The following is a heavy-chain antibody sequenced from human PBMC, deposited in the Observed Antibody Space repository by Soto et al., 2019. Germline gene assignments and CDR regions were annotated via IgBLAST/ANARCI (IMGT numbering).Heavy chain of an antibody. CDR3: AKATPIWFGELLSPYYYYYGMDV. CDR2: IKEDGSQK. J-gene: IGHJ6*02. Sequence: GGSLRLSCAASGFTFTNYWMSWVRQAPGEGLKWVANIKEDGSQKWYVDSVKGRFTISRDNSKNTLYLQMNSLRAEDTAVYYCAKATPIWFGELLSPYYYYYGMDVWGQGTTVTVSS. V-gene: IGHV3-7*02. CDR1: GFTFTNYW. D-gene: IGHD3-10*01.